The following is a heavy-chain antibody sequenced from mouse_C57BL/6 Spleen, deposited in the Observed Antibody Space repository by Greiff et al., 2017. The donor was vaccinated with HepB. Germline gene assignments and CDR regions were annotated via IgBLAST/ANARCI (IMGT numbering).Heavy chain of an antibody. CDR1: GYAFSSYW. D-gene: IGHD1-3*01. CDR2: IYPGDGDT. V-gene: IGHV1-80*01. CDR3: ARSKLYYAMDY. Sequence: QVQLKQSGAELVKPGASVKISCKASGYAFSSYWMNWVKQRPGKGLEWIGQIYPGDGDTNYNGKFKGKATLTADKSSSTAYMQLSSLTSEDSAVYFCARSKLYYAMDYWGQGTSVTVSS. J-gene: IGHJ4*01.